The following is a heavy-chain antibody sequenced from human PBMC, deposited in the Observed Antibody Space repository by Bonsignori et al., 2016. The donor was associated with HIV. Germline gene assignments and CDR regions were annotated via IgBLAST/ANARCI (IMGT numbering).Heavy chain of an antibody. V-gene: IGHV1-46*01. J-gene: IGHJ4*02. CDR3: VRDSEDDSSGYYSGSFALSQY. CDR2: INPSGGST. Sequence: WVRQAPGQGLEWMGVINPSGGSTTYAQKLQGRVTMTRDTSTSTVYMDLSSLRSEDTAMYYCVRDSEDDSSGYYSGSFALSQYWGQGTLVTVSS. D-gene: IGHD3-22*01.